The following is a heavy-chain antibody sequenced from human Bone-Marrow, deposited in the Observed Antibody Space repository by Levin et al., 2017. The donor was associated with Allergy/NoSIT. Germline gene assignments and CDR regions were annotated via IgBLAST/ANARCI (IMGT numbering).Heavy chain of an antibody. CDR3: ARGFGPSVGDYSLH. Sequence: GGSLRLSCAASGFSFDDYAMHWVRQAPGKGLEWVSSISGNSDIIRYADSVRGRFTISRDTARNSLYLQMNSLRTEDTAFYYGARGFGPSVGDYSLHWGHGTLVTVSS. CDR2: ISGNSDII. J-gene: IGHJ4*01. V-gene: IGHV3-9*01. CDR1: GFSFDDYA. D-gene: IGHD4-17*01.